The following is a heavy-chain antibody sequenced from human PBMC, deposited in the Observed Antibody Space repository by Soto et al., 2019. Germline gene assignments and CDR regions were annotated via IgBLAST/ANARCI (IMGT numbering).Heavy chain of an antibody. Sequence: SVKVSCEACGYTFESSSRRSAQQDPGQGLEWMGIINPSGGSTRYAQKFQGRVTMTRDTSTSTVYMELSSLRSEDTAVYSCERGLIYDSSGYCFEFWGQGTLVTVSS. J-gene: IGHJ4*02. D-gene: IGHD3-22*01. CDR1: GYTFESSS. V-gene: IGHV1-46*02. CDR3: ERGLIYDSSGYCFEF. CDR2: INPSGGST.